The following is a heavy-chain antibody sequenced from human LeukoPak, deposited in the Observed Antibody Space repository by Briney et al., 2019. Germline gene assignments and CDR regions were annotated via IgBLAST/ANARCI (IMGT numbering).Heavy chain of an antibody. Sequence: GASVKVSCKASGGTFSSYAISWVRQAPGQGLEWMGGIIPIFGTANYAQKFQGRVTITTDESTSTAYMELSSLRSEDTAVYYCASNPYCSSTSCYTGLKKYYYYYMDVWGKGTTVTVSS. CDR3: ASNPYCSSTSCYTGLKKYYYYYMDV. CDR1: GGTFSSYA. V-gene: IGHV1-69*05. D-gene: IGHD2-2*02. J-gene: IGHJ6*03. CDR2: IIPIFGTA.